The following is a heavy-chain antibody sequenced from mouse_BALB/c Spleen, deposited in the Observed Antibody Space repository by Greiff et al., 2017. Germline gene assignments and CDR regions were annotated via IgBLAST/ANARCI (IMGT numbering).Heavy chain of an antibody. J-gene: IGHJ2*01. CDR1: GDSITSCY. D-gene: IGHD2-10*01. Sequence: EVLLVESGPSLVKPSQTLSLTCSVTGDSITSCYWNWIRKFPGNKLEYMGYISYSGSTYYNPSLKSRISITRDTSKNQYYLQLNSVTTEDTATYYCASYYGNYHYAMDYWGQGTTLTVSS. V-gene: IGHV3-8*02. CDR2: ISYSGST. CDR3: ASYYGNYHYAMDY.